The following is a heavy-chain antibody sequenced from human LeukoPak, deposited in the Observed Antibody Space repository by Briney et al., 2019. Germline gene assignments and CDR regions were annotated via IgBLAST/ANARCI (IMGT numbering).Heavy chain of an antibody. J-gene: IGHJ4*02. CDR1: GYSISSGYY. CDR3: ASRRTSGGIAVARQKYYFYY. Sequence: SETLSLTCAVSGYSISSGYYWGWIRQPPGKGLEWIGSIYHSGSTYYNPSLKSRVTISVDTSKNQFSLKLSSGTAADTAVYYCASRRTSGGIAVARQKYYFYYWGQGTLVTVSS. CDR2: IYHSGST. V-gene: IGHV4-38-2*01. D-gene: IGHD6-19*01.